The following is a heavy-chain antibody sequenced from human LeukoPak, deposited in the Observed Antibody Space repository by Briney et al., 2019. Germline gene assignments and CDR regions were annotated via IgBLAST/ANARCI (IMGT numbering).Heavy chain of an antibody. J-gene: IGHJ4*02. CDR3: TTDRITIFGVVISHLEY. V-gene: IGHV3-23*01. D-gene: IGHD3-3*01. CDR2: ISASGGST. Sequence: GGSLRLSCTASGFTFSSYAMSWVRQAPGKGLEWVSAISASGGSTYYADSVKGRFTISRDNSKNTLYLQMNSLKTEDTAVYYCTTDRITIFGVVISHLEYWGQGTLVTVSS. CDR1: GFTFSSYA.